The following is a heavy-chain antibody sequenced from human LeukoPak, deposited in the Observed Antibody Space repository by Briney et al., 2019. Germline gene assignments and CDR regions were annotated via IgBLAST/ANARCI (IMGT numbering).Heavy chain of an antibody. J-gene: IGHJ4*02. V-gene: IGHV3-21*01. CDR2: ISSSSSYI. D-gene: IGHD6-13*01. Sequence: GGSLRLSCAASGFTFSSYSMNWVRQAPGKGLEWVSSISSSSSYIYYADSVKGRFTISRGNAKNSLYLQMNSLRAEDTAVYYCASRIAAANFYIDYWGQGTLVTVSS. CDR1: GFTFSSYS. CDR3: ASRIAAANFYIDY.